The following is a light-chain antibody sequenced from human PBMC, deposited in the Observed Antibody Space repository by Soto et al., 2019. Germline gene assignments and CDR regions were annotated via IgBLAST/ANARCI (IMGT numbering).Light chain of an antibody. J-gene: IGKJ1*01. Sequence: IRGPQSSSLLSASVCPRVTITCRASQGISTYLAWYQQKLGKAPKLLIYDASTLQSGVPSRFSGSRSGTDFTLTISSLQPEDFATYYCQQSYSSPPPFGQGAKLAIK. CDR2: DAS. CDR3: QQSYSSPPP. CDR1: QGISTY. V-gene: IGKV1-9*01.